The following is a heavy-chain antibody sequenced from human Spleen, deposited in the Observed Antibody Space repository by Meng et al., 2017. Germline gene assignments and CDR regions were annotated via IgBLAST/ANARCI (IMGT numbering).Heavy chain of an antibody. CDR3: ARSVSVTAEYFQH. D-gene: IGHD4-17*01. V-gene: IGHV4-30-2*01. CDR1: GGSISGGDFS. CDR2: IYHSGGT. Sequence: QLQLQESGSGLVKPSETLSLTCAVSGGSISGGDFSWSWVRQPPGKGLEWIGYIYHSGGTYYNPSLKSRVTMSVDRSTNQFSLKLTSVTAADTALYYCARSVSVTAEYFQHWGQGIPVTVSS. J-gene: IGHJ1*01.